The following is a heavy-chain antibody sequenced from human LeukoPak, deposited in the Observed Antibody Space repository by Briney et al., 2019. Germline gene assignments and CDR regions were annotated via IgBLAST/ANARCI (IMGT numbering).Heavy chain of an antibody. CDR1: GGSISSSSYY. CDR2: MYSSGST. D-gene: IGHD3-22*01. V-gene: IGHV4-39*01. J-gene: IGHJ5*02. CDR3: ASTRQEYSDASGYPDRFDP. Sequence: PSETLSLTCTVSGGSISSSSYYWGWIRQPPGKGLEWIESMYSSGSTYYNPSLKSRVTISVDSSKNQVSLKLTSVTAAGPAVYPCASTRQEYSDASGYPDRFDPWGQGTLVTVSS.